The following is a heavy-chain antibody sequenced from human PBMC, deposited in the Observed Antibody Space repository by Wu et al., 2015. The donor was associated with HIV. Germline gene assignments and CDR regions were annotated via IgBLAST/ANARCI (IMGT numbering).Heavy chain of an antibody. D-gene: IGHD4-23*01. CDR1: GDTFDTFG. CDR3: ARGYAGPDY. J-gene: IGHJ4*02. Sequence: VQSGAELKKPGASVRVSCQTSGDTFDTFGITWVRQAPGQGLEWMGWIHDNGRTNYAQKVRGRVTMTKDTSTNTVYMDLRSLRFDDTAVYYCARGYAGPDYWGQGTLVTVSS. V-gene: IGHV1-18*01. CDR2: IHDNGRT.